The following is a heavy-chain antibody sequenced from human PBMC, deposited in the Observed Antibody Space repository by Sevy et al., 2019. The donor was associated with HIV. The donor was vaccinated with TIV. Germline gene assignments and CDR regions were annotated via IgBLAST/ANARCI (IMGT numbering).Heavy chain of an antibody. Sequence: GSLRLSCAASGFIFSYYGMHWVRQAPGKGLEWVAVIWYDGSNTIYADSVKGRFTTSRDNSKNILYLQMNSLRDEDTAVYYCARDPHEIMLSGSYYLYWGQGTRVTVSS. V-gene: IGHV3-33*01. D-gene: IGHD1-26*01. CDR2: IWYDGSNT. J-gene: IGHJ4*02. CDR1: GFIFSYYG. CDR3: ARDPHEIMLSGSYYLY.